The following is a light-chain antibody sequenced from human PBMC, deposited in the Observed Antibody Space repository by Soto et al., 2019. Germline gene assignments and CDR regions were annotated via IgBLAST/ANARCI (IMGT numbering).Light chain of an antibody. J-gene: IGKJ1*01. CDR3: QQYDYLVT. V-gene: IGKV3-20*01. Sequence: EVRLSQSPCTLSLSTGETATLSCRASQTVSSTYLAWYQHKPGRAPRLLIDGASSRAAGIPDRFSGSGSGTDFTLTISRLEPEDLAVYYCQQYDYLVTFAQGTKVDIK. CDR1: QTVSSTY. CDR2: GAS.